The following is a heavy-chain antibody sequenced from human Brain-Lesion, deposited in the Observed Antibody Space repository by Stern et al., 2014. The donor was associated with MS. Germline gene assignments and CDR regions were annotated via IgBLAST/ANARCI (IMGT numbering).Heavy chain of an antibody. CDR2: IFYTGST. D-gene: IGHD6-19*01. J-gene: IGHJ4*02. CDR1: GGSIGRSSYY. V-gene: IGHV4-39*02. Sequence: QVQLQESGPGLVKPSETLSLTCTVSGGSIGRSSYYWGWIRQPPGKGLEWIGNIFYTGSTFYDPSLKSRVTLSVDPSHNPFSLRLTSVTAADTAVYYCARGAGVFDSWGQGTLVTVSP. CDR3: ARGAGVFDS.